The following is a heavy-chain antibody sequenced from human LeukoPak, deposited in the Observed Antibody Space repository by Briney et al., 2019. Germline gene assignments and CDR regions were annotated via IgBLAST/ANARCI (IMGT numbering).Heavy chain of an antibody. D-gene: IGHD3-3*01. V-gene: IGHV3-30*18. CDR2: ISYDGSNK. Sequence: GGSLRLSCAASGFTFSSYGMHWVRQAPGKGLEWVAVISYDGSNKYYADSVKGRFTISRDNSKNTLYLQMNSLRAEDTAVYYCAKGTQIRFLEWLLPVDAFDIWGQGTMVTVSS. CDR3: AKGTQIRFLEWLLPVDAFDI. J-gene: IGHJ3*02. CDR1: GFTFSSYG.